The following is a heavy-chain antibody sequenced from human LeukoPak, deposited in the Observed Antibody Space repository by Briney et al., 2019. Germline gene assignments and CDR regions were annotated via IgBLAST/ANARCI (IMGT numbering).Heavy chain of an antibody. J-gene: IGHJ4*02. CDR3: ARGYDTLTGSLDY. V-gene: IGHV1-18*01. CDR1: GYTFTSYG. D-gene: IGHD3-9*01. CDR2: INPRDHSS. Sequence: GASVKVSCKASGYTFTSYGISWVRQAPGQGLEWMGMINPRDHSSTYAQSFQGRVTLTSDTSTNTAYMELSSLKSEDTAVYYCARGYDTLTGSLDYWGRGTLVTVT.